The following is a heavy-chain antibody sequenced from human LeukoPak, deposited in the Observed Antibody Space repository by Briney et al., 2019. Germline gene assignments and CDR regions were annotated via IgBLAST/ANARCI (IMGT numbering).Heavy chain of an antibody. CDR3: AREYCSGGSCYYYFDY. V-gene: IGHV3-74*01. D-gene: IGHD2-15*01. CDR2: IHSDGSST. CDR1: GFTFSSTW. Sequence: GGSLRLSCAASGFTFSSTWMHWFRQAPGKGLVWVSRIHSDGSSTIYADSVKGRFTISRDNAKNTLYLQMNSLRAEDTAVYYCAREYCSGGSCYYYFDYWGQGTLVTVSS. J-gene: IGHJ4*02.